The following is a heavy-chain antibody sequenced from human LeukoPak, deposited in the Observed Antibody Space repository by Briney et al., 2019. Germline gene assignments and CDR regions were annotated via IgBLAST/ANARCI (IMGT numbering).Heavy chain of an antibody. CDR2: INAGNGNT. CDR1: GYTFTSYA. V-gene: IGHV1-3*01. Sequence: VSVKVSCKASGYTFTSYAMHWVRQAPGQRLEWMGWINAGNGNTKYSQKFQGRVTITRDTSASTAYMELSSLRSEDTAVYYCARDVTHCSSTSCYFPWFDPWGQGTLVTVSS. CDR3: ARDVTHCSSTSCYFPWFDP. D-gene: IGHD2-2*01. J-gene: IGHJ5*02.